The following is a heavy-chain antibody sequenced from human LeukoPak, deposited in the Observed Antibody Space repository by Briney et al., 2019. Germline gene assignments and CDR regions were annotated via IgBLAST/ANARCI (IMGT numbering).Heavy chain of an antibody. J-gene: IGHJ5*02. V-gene: IGHV4-31*03. D-gene: IGHD5-24*01. CDR2: IYYSGST. Sequence: SETLSLTCTVSGGSISSGGYYWSWIRQHPGKGLEWIGYIYYSGSTYYNPSLKSRVTISVDTSKNQFSLKLNSVTAADTAVYFCAAQDVNWFDPWGQGTLVTVSS. CDR3: AAQDVNWFDP. CDR1: GGSISSGGYY.